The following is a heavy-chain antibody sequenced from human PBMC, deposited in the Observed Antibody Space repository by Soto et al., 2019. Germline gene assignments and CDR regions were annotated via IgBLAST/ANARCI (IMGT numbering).Heavy chain of an antibody. CDR1: PDTFNNYG. CDR3: ASGIAVERFEF. Sequence: EQSGPEVKKPGSSVKVSCKASPDTFNNYGFSWVRQAPGQGLECVGGVVPLLGSATYAQKCQGRATIAADEAASTVYLELTNLQSDDTAIVYCASGIAVERFEFWGLGTLVSVSS. D-gene: IGHD2-15*01. J-gene: IGHJ4*01. CDR2: VVPLLGSA. V-gene: IGHV1-69*01.